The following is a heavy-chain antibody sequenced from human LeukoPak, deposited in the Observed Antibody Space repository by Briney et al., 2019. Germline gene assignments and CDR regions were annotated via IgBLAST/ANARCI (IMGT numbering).Heavy chain of an antibody. D-gene: IGHD3-22*01. CDR2: ISSSSSYI. J-gene: IGHJ4*02. CDR1: EFTFSSYS. V-gene: IGHV3-21*01. Sequence: PGGSLRLSCAASEFTFSSYSMNWVRQAPGKGLEWVSSISSSSSYIYYADSVKGRFTISRDNAKNSLYLQMNSLRAEDTAVYYCARDQNYYDSSGYYGDWGQGTLVTVSS. CDR3: ARDQNYYDSSGYYGD.